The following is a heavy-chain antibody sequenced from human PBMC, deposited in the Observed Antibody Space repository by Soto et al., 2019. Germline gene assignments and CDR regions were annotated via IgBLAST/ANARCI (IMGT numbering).Heavy chain of an antibody. J-gene: IGHJ6*03. CDR2: VIPLLDAS. CDR3: ASGKSQMSHDRMGFYYYMAV. V-gene: IGHV1-69*08. Sequence: QLVQPGAEVTKPGSSVKISCTASGAIFNNYTFTWVRRAPGRGFEWMGRVIPLLDASNYAERFQDRLKITAERFTNTVYMELSGLRSEDSAIYYCASGKSQMSHDRMGFYYYMAVWGKGTTVTVSS. CDR1: GAIFNNYT. D-gene: IGHD3-9*01.